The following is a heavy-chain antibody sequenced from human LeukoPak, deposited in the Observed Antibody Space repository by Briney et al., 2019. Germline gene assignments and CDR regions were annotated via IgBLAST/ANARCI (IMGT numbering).Heavy chain of an antibody. CDR2: IIPIFGTA. CDR3: ARVLSGSLNWFDP. D-gene: IGHD1-26*01. V-gene: IGHV1-69*13. J-gene: IGHJ5*02. CDR1: GYTFTSYD. Sequence: SVKVSCKASGYTFTSYDINWVRQAPGQGLEWMGGIIPIFGTANYAQKFQGRVTITADESTSTAYMELSSLRSEDTAVYYCARVLSGSLNWFDPWGQGTLVTVSS.